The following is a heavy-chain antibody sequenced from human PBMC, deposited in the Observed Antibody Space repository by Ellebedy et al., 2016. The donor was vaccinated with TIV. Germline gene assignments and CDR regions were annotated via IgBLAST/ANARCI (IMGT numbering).Heavy chain of an antibody. CDR1: GYTFTSYA. Sequence: ASVKVSCXASGYTFTSYAMHWVRQAPGQRLEWMGWINAGNGNTKYSQKFQGRVTITRDTSASTAYMELSSLRSEDTAVYYCARDRQQLAQSYYYYYYGMDVWGQGTTVTVSS. CDR3: ARDRQQLAQSYYYYYYGMDV. V-gene: IGHV1-3*01. J-gene: IGHJ6*02. CDR2: INAGNGNT. D-gene: IGHD6-13*01.